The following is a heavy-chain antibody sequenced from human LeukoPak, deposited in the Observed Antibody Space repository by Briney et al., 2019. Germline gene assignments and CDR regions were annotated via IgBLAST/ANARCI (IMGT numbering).Heavy chain of an antibody. CDR3: AKDGGLHLYYYYNYMDI. J-gene: IGHJ6*03. Sequence: GGSLRLSCAASGFTFNSYGMHWVRQAPGKGLEWVAFIRYDGSYEYYADSVKGRFTISRDNSKTTLYLQMNSLRSEDTAVYYCAKDGGLHLYYYYNYMDIWGKGITVTVSS. D-gene: IGHD5-24*01. V-gene: IGHV3-30*02. CDR2: IRYDGSYE. CDR1: GFTFNSYG.